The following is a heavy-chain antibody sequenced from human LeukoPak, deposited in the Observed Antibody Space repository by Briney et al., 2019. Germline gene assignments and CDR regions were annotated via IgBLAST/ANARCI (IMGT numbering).Heavy chain of an antibody. CDR3: ARGPYSPTYFDY. CDR2: IYYSGST. J-gene: IGHJ4*02. Sequence: PSETLSLTCTVSGGSISGYYWSWIRQPPGKGLEWIGYIYYSGSTSYNPSLNSRVTMSVETSKNQFSLKLSSVTAADTAVYYCARGPYSPTYFDYWGQGTLVTVSS. D-gene: IGHD3-16*01. CDR1: GGSISGYY. V-gene: IGHV4-59*12.